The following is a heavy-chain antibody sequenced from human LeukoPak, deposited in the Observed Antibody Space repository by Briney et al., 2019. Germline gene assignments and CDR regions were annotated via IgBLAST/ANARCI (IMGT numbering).Heavy chain of an antibody. CDR2: IYPGDSDT. CDR3: ARPPSRDGYNLGY. D-gene: IGHD5-24*01. Sequence: PGESLKISCKGSGYRFTSYWIGWVRQMPGKGLEWMGIIYPGDSDTRYSPSFQGQVTISADNAISTAYLQWSSLKASDTAMYYCARPPSRDGYNLGYWGQGTLVTVSS. CDR1: GYRFTSYW. V-gene: IGHV5-51*01. J-gene: IGHJ4*02.